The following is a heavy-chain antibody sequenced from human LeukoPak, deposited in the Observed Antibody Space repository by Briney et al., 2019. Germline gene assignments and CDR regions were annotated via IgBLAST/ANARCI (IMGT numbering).Heavy chain of an antibody. Sequence: SETLSLTCTVSSDSVNNNYWSWIRQPPGKGLEWIGHIHYSGSTNYNPSLKSRVTISIDTSKNQFSLKLTSVTAPDTAVYFCARLSSTDFDSWGQGTLVTVSS. V-gene: IGHV4-59*08. J-gene: IGHJ4*02. D-gene: IGHD2-2*01. CDR2: IHYSGST. CDR1: SDSVNNNY. CDR3: ARLSSTDFDS.